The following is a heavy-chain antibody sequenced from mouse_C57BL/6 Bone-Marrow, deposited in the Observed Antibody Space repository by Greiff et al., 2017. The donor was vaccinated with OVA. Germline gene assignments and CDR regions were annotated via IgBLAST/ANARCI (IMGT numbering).Heavy chain of an antibody. J-gene: IGHJ2*01. CDR3: AREGYYSY. V-gene: IGHV1-22*01. Sequence: EVHLVESGPELVKPGASVKMSCKASGYTFTDYNMHWVKQSPGKSLEWIGYINPNNGGTSYNQKFKGKATLPVNKSSSTAYMELRSLTSEESAVYYCAREGYYSYWGQGTTLTVSS. D-gene: IGHD1-1*01. CDR1: GYTFTDYN. CDR2: INPNNGGT.